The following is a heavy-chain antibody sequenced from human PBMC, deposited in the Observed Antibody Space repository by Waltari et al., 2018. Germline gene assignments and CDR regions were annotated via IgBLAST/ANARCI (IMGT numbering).Heavy chain of an antibody. CDR1: SGSISSGGYY. V-gene: IGHV4-61*02. Sequence: QVQLQESGPGLVKPSQTLSLTCTASSGSISSGGYYWSWIRPPAGKGLEWIGRIYTSGSTNYNPSLKSRVTISVDTSKNQFSLKLSSVTAADTAVYYCARGPNYDFDYWGQGTLVTVSS. CDR2: IYTSGST. D-gene: IGHD4-4*01. CDR3: ARGPNYDFDY. J-gene: IGHJ4*02.